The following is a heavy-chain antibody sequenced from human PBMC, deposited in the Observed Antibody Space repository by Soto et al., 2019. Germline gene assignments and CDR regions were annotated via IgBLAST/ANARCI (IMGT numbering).Heavy chain of an antibody. J-gene: IGHJ6*02. D-gene: IGHD6-13*01. Sequence: GASVKVSCKASGYTFTGYYMHWVRQAPGQGLEWMGWINPNSGGTNYAQKFQGRVTMTRDTSISTAYMELSRLRSDDTAVYYCAIALFGAADSYGMDVWGQGTTVTVSS. V-gene: IGHV1-2*02. CDR1: GYTFTGYY. CDR3: AIALFGAADSYGMDV. CDR2: INPNSGGT.